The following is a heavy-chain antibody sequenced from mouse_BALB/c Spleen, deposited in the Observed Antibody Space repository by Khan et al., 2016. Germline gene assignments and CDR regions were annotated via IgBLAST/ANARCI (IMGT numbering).Heavy chain of an antibody. CDR2: IRLKSNNYAT. CDR1: GFTFSNYW. Sequence: EVKLEESGGGLVQPGGSMKLSCVASGFTFSNYWMNWVRQSPEKGLEWVAEIRLKSNNYATHYAESVKGRFTISRDDSKSSVYLQLNNLRAEDTGNYYCPGYLFAYWGQGTLVTVSA. J-gene: IGHJ3*01. CDR3: PGYLFAY. D-gene: IGHD3-1*01. V-gene: IGHV6-6*02.